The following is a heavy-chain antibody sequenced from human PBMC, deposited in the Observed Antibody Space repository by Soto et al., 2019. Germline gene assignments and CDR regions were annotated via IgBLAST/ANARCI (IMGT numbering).Heavy chain of an antibody. J-gene: IGHJ4*02. D-gene: IGHD3-3*01. V-gene: IGHV3-15*07. CDR2: IKTKTQGETT. CDR3: TTGSVEGY. Sequence: EVQLAGSGGGLVKPGGSLRISWAASGFSISSAWMNWVRQAPGKGLEWVGRIKTKTQGETTDYPAPVKGRFTISRDDSKNTLYLQMNSLKMDDTAVYYCTTGSVEGYWGQGTLVTVSS. CDR1: GFSISSAW.